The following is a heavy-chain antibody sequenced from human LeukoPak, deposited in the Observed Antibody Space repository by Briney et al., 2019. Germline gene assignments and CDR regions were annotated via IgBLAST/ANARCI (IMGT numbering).Heavy chain of an antibody. J-gene: IGHJ4*02. CDR3: AKDRANWAIDD. Sequence: GGSLRLSCVASGFTFTDYPMNWVRQAPGKGLEWISYIGGDGIAFYADSVKGRFTASKDDARKSMYLQMNSLRVEDTAVHYCAKDRANWAIDDWGQGTQVTVSS. V-gene: IGHV3-69-1*01. D-gene: IGHD3-16*01. CDR1: GFTFTDYP. CDR2: IGGDGIA.